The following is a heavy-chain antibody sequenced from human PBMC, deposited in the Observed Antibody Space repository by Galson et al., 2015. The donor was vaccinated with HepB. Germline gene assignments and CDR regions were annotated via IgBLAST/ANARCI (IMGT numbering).Heavy chain of an antibody. D-gene: IGHD6-25*01. CDR3: ARSAARGGGMDV. CDR2: ISSSGSYI. CDR1: GFTFSSYS. J-gene: IGHJ6*02. Sequence: SLRLSCAASGFTFSSYSMNWVRQAPGKGLEWVSSISSSGSYIYYADSVKGRFTISRDNAKSSLYLQMNSLRAEDTAVYYCARSAARGGGMDVWGQGTTVTVSS. V-gene: IGHV3-21*01.